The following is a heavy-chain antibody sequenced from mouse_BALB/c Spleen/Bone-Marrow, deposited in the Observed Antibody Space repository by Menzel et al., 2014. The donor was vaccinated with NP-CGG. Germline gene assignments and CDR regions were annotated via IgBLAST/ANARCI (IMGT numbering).Heavy chain of an antibody. Sequence: EVKLLESGGGLVQPGGSLKLPCAASGFDFSRYWMSWVRQAPGKGLEWIGEINPDSSTINYTPSLKDKFIVSRDNAKNTLYLQMSKVRSEDTALYYCASLHYYGFFAYWGQGTLVTVSA. J-gene: IGHJ3*01. D-gene: IGHD1-2*01. V-gene: IGHV4-1*02. CDR3: ASLHYYGFFAY. CDR2: INPDSSTI. CDR1: GFDFSRYW.